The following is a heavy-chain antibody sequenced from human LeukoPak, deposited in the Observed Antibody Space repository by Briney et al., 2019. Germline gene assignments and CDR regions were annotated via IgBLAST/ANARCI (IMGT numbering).Heavy chain of an antibody. CDR1: GFTFSSYT. V-gene: IGHV3-30*04. D-gene: IGHD3-16*01. CDR3: ARDVGGYAFDY. Sequence: GRSLRLTCVASGFTFSSYTLHWVRQAPGKGREWVAVMSYYGSHKFHADSVKGRFTISRDNSKNTLYLQMNSLRAEDTAIYFCARDVGGYAFDYWGQGTLVTVSS. J-gene: IGHJ4*02. CDR2: MSYYGSHK.